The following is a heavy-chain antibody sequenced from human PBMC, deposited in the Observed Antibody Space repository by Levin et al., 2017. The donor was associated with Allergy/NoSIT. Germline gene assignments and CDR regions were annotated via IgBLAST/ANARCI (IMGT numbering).Heavy chain of an antibody. J-gene: IGHJ6*04. CDR2: IKQDGSEK. Sequence: LSLTCAASGFTFSSFWMSWVRQAPGKGLEWVANIKQDGSEKYYVDSVKGRFTISRDNAKNSLYLQMSSLRAEDTAVYYCARGSSCTGGVCGVDVWGKGTTVTVSS. CDR1: GFTFSSFW. CDR3: ARGSSCTGGVCGVDV. V-gene: IGHV3-7*03. D-gene: IGHD2-8*02.